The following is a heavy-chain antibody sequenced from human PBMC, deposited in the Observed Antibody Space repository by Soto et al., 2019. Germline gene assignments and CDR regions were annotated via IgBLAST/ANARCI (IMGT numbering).Heavy chain of an antibody. CDR2: ISYDGSNQ. V-gene: IGHV3-30*18. Sequence: GGSLRLSCAASGFTFNIYGMHWVRQAPDKGLEWVALISYDGSNQYYADSVKGRFTISRDNSKNTLFLQMNSLRADDTAVYYCAKDQASGQGSFDAWGQGTLVTVSS. J-gene: IGHJ4*02. CDR3: AKDQASGQGSFDA. CDR1: GFTFNIYG.